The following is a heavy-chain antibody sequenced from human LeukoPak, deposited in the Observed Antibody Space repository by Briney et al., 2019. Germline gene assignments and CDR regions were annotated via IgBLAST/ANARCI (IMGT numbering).Heavy chain of an antibody. V-gene: IGHV4-34*01. CDR3: ARSYYYGSGSYPFDY. CDR2: INHSGST. Sequence: SETLSLTCAVYGGSFSGYYWSWIRQPPGKGLEWIGEINHSGSTNYNPSLKSRVTISVDTSKNQFSLKLSSVSAADTVVYYCARSYYYGSGSYPFDYWGQGTLVTVSS. CDR1: GGSFSGYY. D-gene: IGHD3-10*01. J-gene: IGHJ4*02.